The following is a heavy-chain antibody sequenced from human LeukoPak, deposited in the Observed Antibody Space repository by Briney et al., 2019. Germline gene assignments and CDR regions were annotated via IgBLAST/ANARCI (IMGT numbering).Heavy chain of an antibody. J-gene: IGHJ5*02. V-gene: IGHV4-34*01. D-gene: IGHD3-22*01. CDR3: ARGGTYSSGWYNWFDP. CDR1: GGSFSGYY. Sequence: SETLSLTCAVYGGSFSGYYWSWIRQPPGKGLEWIGEINHSGSTNYNPSLKSLVTISVDTSKNQFSLKLSSVTAADTAVYYCARGGTYSSGWYNWFDPWGQGTLVTVSS. CDR2: INHSGST.